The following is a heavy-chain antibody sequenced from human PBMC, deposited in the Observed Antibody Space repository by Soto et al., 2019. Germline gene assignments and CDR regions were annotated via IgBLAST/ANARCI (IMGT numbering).Heavy chain of an antibody. CDR3: ARDRADIVVSAAVRENWFDS. J-gene: IGHJ5*01. D-gene: IGHD2-15*01. Sequence: GSLRLSCAASGFVFSSYEMNWVRQAPGKGLEWVAYISASGDMIFHADSVQARFTISRDNAKNSLYLQMHSLRAEDTAVYYCARDRADIVVSAAVRENWFDSWGQGTLVTVSS. V-gene: IGHV3-48*03. CDR2: ISASGDMI. CDR1: GFVFSSYE.